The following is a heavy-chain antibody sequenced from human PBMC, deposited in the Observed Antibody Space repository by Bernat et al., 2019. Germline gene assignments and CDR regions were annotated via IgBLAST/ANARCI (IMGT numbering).Heavy chain of an antibody. D-gene: IGHD1-14*01. V-gene: IGHV3-21*01. CDR2: ISSSSSYI. Sequence: EVQLVESGGGLVKPGGSLRLSCAASGFTFSSYSMNWVRQAPGKGLEWVSSISSSSSYIYYADSVKGRFTISRDNAKNSLYLQMNSLRAEDTAVYYCVRDRPELNRGVDYWGQGTLVTVSS. CDR3: VRDRPELNRGVDY. CDR1: GFTFSSYS. J-gene: IGHJ4*02.